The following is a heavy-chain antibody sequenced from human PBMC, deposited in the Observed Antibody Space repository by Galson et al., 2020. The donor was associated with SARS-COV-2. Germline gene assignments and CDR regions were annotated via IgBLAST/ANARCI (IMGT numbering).Heavy chain of an antibody. CDR1: GFTFISYA. D-gene: IGHD1-26*01. CDR3: ARPYSGSYFYWFDP. Sequence: GGSLRISCAASGFTFISYAMHWVRQAPGKGLEWVAVIPYDGSNKYYEDPVKGRFTISRDNSKNTLDLQMNSLRAEDTAVYYCARPYSGSYFYWFDPWGQGTLVTVSS. CDR2: IPYDGSNK. J-gene: IGHJ5*02. V-gene: IGHV3-30*04.